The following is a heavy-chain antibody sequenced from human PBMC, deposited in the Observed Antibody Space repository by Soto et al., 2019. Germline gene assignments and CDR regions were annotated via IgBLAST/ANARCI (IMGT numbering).Heavy chain of an antibody. D-gene: IGHD6-19*01. CDR2: ISGYNGNT. J-gene: IGHJ4*02. CDR1: GYTFTSYG. Sequence: QVQLVQSGAEVKKPGASVKVSCKASGYTFTSYGISWVRQAPGQGLEWMGWISGYNGNTNYAQKFQGRVTMTTDTSTGTAYMELRSPRSDDTAVYYCARDGRKAGYLDYWGQGTLVTVSS. V-gene: IGHV1-18*01. CDR3: ARDGRKAGYLDY.